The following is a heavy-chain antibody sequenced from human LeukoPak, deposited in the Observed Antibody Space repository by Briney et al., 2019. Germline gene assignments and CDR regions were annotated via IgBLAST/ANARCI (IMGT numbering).Heavy chain of an antibody. J-gene: IGHJ6*02. CDR3: ARDAVTTFRFRDYYYYGMDV. CDR1: GFTVSTNY. CDR2: IYSGGST. D-gene: IGHD4-17*01. Sequence: GGSLRLSCAASGFTVSTNYMNWVRQAPGKGLEWVSVIYSGGSTYYADSVKGRFTISRDNSKNTLYLQMNSLRAEDTAVYYCARDAVTTFRFRDYYYYGMDVWGQGTTVTVSS. V-gene: IGHV3-53*01.